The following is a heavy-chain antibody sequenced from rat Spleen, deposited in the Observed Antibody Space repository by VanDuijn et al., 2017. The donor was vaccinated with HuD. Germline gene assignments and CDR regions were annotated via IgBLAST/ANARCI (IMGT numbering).Heavy chain of an antibody. D-gene: IGHD1-2*01. V-gene: IGHV5-20*01. CDR3: ATYDYYSSYMEFAY. CDR1: GFTFSDYG. J-gene: IGHJ3*01. CDR2: ISYDGGST. Sequence: EVQLVESGGGLVQPGRSMKLSCAASGFTFSDYGMAWVLQAPTKGLEWVASISYDGGSTYYRDSVKGRFTISRDNAKSTLYLQMDSLRSEDTATYYCATYDYYSSYMEFAYWGQGTLVTVSS.